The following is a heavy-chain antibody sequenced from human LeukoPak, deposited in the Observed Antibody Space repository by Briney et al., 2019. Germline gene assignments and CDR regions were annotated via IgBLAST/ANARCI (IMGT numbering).Heavy chain of an antibody. CDR1: GFTFSSYG. Sequence: PGGSLRLSCAASGFTFSSYGMHWVRQAPGKGLEWVAVIWYDGSNKYYADSVKGRFTISRDNSKNTLYLQMNSLRAEDTAVYYCARAWNDVIFHYYYGMDVWGQGTTVTVSS. CDR3: ARAWNDVIFHYYYGMDV. CDR2: IWYDGSNK. D-gene: IGHD1-1*01. V-gene: IGHV3-33*01. J-gene: IGHJ6*02.